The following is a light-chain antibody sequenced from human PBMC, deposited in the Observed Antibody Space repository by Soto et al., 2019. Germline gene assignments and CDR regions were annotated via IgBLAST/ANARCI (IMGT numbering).Light chain of an antibody. CDR1: QGIRND. J-gene: IGKJ1*01. CDR3: QQYETFSGT. V-gene: IGKV1-17*01. Sequence: DIQMTQSPSSLSASVGDTVTITCRASQGIRNDLGWYQQKPGKAPKSLIYDASALPRGVPSRFSGSGSGTKFTLTIASLQPDDFATYYCQQYETFSGTFGPGTKVDIK. CDR2: DAS.